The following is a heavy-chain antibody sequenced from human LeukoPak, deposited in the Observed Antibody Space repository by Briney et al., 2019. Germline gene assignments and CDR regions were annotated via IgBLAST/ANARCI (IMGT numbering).Heavy chain of an antibody. CDR3: ARGSRTYYYDSSGLYAY. D-gene: IGHD3-22*01. CDR2: IYSTGTT. CDR1: GGSIRNSSFY. Sequence: PSETLSLTCAVSGGSIRNSSFYWGWIRQPPGKGLEWIASIYSTGTTYYNPSIKSRITIFVDTSKNQFSLKLSSVTAADTAVYYCARGSRTYYYDSSGLYAYWGQGTLVTVSS. J-gene: IGHJ4*02. V-gene: IGHV4-39*01.